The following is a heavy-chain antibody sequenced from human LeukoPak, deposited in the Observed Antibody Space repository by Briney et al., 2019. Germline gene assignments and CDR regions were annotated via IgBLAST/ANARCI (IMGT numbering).Heavy chain of an antibody. CDR1: GGTFSSYV. J-gene: IGHJ4*02. Sequence: VKVSCKASGGTFSSYVISWVRQAPGQGLEWMGGIIPIFGTANYVQKFQDRVTITADESTSTVYMELSSLRSEDTAVYYCASSAGPYYYDSSGYLDYWGQGTLVTVSS. CDR2: IIPIFGTA. V-gene: IGHV1-69*13. CDR3: ASSAGPYYYDSSGYLDY. D-gene: IGHD3-22*01.